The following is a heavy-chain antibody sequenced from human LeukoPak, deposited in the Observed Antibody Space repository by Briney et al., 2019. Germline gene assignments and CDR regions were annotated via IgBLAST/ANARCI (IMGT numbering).Heavy chain of an antibody. CDR2: INPSGGST. CDR3: ARSGVGYFYDNTGYYPLDY. CDR1: GYTFTSYY. V-gene: IGHV1-46*01. D-gene: IGHD3-22*01. Sequence: ASVKVSCKASGYTFTSYYMHWVRQAPGQGLEWMGIINPSGGSTSYAQKFQGRVTMTRDTSTSTAFMELRSLGSDDTAVYYCARSGVGYFYDNTGYYPLDYWGQGTLVTVSS. J-gene: IGHJ4*02.